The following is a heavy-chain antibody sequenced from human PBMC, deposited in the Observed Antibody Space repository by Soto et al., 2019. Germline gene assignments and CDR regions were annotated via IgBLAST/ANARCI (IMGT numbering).Heavy chain of an antibody. CDR3: ARERARVFES. CDR2: ISISGGTI. V-gene: IGHV3-11*01. Sequence: QVQLVESGGGLVKPGGSLRLSCAASGFTFSDYYMSWIRQAPGKGLEWLSYISISGGTIYYADSVKGRFSISRDNAKNSLYLQLSSRRAEDTAGYFCARERARVFESWGQGTLVTVSS. J-gene: IGHJ4*02. CDR1: GFTFSDYY.